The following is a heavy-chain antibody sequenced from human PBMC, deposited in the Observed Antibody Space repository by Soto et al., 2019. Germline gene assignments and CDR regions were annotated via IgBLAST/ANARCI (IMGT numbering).Heavy chain of an antibody. CDR2: ISSSSSTI. CDR3: AREPIEASYYYYGMDV. V-gene: IGHV3-48*02. D-gene: IGHD2-21*01. Sequence: EVQLVESGGGLVQPGGSLRLSCAASGFTFSSYSMNWVRQAPGKGLEWVSYISSSSSTIYYADSVKGRFTISRDNAKNSLYLQMNSLRDEDTAVYYGAREPIEASYYYYGMDVWGQGTTVTVSS. J-gene: IGHJ6*02. CDR1: GFTFSSYS.